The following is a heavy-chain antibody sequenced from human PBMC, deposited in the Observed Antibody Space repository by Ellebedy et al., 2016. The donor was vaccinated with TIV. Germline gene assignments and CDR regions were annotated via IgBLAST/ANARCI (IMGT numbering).Heavy chain of an antibody. Sequence: GESLKISCAASGFNFKKYGMHWVRQAPGKGLEWVSGIIYNGETTYYAGSVRGRFTVSRDNSQNTVFLQMDSLRVEDTAVYYCAKHLIRTHDHWGQGALVTVSS. CDR2: IIYNGETT. J-gene: IGHJ4*02. V-gene: IGHV3-23*01. CDR3: AKHLIRTHDH. CDR1: GFNFKKYG. D-gene: IGHD3-16*01.